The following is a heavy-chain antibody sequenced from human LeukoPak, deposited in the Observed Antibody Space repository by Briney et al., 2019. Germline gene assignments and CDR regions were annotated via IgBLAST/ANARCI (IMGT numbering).Heavy chain of an antibody. CDR1: GFTFSSYA. D-gene: IGHD2-2*01. CDR3: ARDPGISDIVVVPAVTRRFDY. Sequence: GGSLRPSCAASGFTFSSYAMRWVRQAPGKGLEWVAVISYDGSNKYYADSVKGRFTISRDNSKNTLYLQMNSLRAEDTAVYYCARDPGISDIVVVPAVTRRFDYWGQGTLVTVSS. V-gene: IGHV3-30*04. J-gene: IGHJ4*02. CDR2: ISYDGSNK.